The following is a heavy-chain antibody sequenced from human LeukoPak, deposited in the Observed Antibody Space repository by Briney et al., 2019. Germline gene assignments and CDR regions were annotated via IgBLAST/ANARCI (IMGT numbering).Heavy chain of an antibody. J-gene: IGHJ5*02. D-gene: IGHD2-15*01. Sequence: GGSLRLSCAASGFTFRSYWMSWVRQAPGKGLEWVANMKLDGSEEYYVDSVKGRFTISSGNAKTSLYLQMNSLRVDDTAVYYCARWARYCSSGSCYSWFDPWGQGTLVTVSS. CDR2: MKLDGSEE. CDR3: ARWARYCSSGSCYSWFDP. V-gene: IGHV3-7*01. CDR1: GFTFRSYW.